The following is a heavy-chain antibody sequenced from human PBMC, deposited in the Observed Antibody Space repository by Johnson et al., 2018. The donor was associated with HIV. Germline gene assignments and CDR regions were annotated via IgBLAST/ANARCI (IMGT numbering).Heavy chain of an antibody. D-gene: IGHD3-22*01. CDR1: GFTFSSFA. J-gene: IGHJ3*02. V-gene: IGHV3-30*04. CDR2: SSSDESNK. CDR3: AREGDSSGMVFLDAFDI. Sequence: QVQLVESGGGVVQPGRSLRLSCAASGFTFSSFAMHWVRQGPGKGLEWVAVSSSDESNKYYLDSVKGRFTISRDNSKNTLYLQMNSLRAEDTAVYYCAREGDSSGMVFLDAFDIWGQGTMVTVSS.